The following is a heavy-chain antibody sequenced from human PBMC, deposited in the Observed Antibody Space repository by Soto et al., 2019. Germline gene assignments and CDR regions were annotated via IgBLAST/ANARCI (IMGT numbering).Heavy chain of an antibody. V-gene: IGHV1-2*02. D-gene: IGHD2-15*01. CDR2: INPNSGGT. CDR1: GYTFNGYN. CDR3: ARGRQYSSVMVAAIAEAPF. J-gene: IGHJ4*02. Sequence: ASLKVSCKASGYTFNGYNIHWVRQAPGQGLEWMGWINPNSGGTKYARKFQGRVTMTRDTSISTSYMELSRLTSDDTAVYYCARGRQYSSVMVAAIAEAPFWGQGTLVTVSS.